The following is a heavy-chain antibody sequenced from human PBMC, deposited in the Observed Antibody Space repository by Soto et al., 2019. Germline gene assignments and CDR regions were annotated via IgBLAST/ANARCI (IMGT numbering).Heavy chain of an antibody. Sequence: ASVTGSCKASGYTFTGYYMHWVRQAPGQGLEWMGWINPNSGGTNYAQKFQGWVTMTRDTSISTAYMELSRLRSDDTAVYYCARDLVRVDFWSGYFPHYYYYGMDVWGQGTTVTVSS. D-gene: IGHD3-3*01. CDR3: ARDLVRVDFWSGYFPHYYYYGMDV. CDR2: INPNSGGT. CDR1: GYTFTGYY. J-gene: IGHJ6*02. V-gene: IGHV1-2*04.